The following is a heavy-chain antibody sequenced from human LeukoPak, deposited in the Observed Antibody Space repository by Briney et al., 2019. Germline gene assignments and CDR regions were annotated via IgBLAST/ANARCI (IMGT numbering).Heavy chain of an antibody. D-gene: IGHD3-22*01. CDR2: IIPILGIA. Sequence: GASVTVSFKASGGTFSNYAISWVGQAPGQGLEWMGRIIPILGIANYAQKFQGRVTITADKSTSTAYMELSSLRSEDTAVYYCARGGRPYYYDSTKPSFDPWGQGTLVTVSS. V-gene: IGHV1-69*04. CDR3: ARGGRPYYYDSTKPSFDP. CDR1: GGTFSNYA. J-gene: IGHJ5*02.